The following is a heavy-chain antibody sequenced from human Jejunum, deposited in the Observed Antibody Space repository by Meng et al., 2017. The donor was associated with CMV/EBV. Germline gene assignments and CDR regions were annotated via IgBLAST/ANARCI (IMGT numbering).Heavy chain of an antibody. CDR1: GFTFSSYA. D-gene: IGHD2-2*01. J-gene: IGHJ4*02. CDR3: AKEADYCSTTACYVGPPDY. V-gene: IGHV3-23*01. CDR2: ISSSGGVT. Sequence: DVQLLESGGGLVQNGGXVILAWIATGFTFSSYAINWVRQAPGKGLEWVSVISSSGGVTQYADSVKGRFTISRDNSKNTLYLQMNSLRAEDTAVYYCAKEADYCSTTACYVGPPDYWGQGTLVTVSS.